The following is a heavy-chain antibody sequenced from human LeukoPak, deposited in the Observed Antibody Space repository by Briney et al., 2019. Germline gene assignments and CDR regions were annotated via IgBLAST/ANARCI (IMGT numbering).Heavy chain of an antibody. CDR3: ARGVHFDY. CDR1: GGSFSGYY. CDR2: INHSGST. V-gene: IGHV4-34*01. J-gene: IGHJ4*02. Sequence: PSETLSLTCTVSGGSFSGYYWSWIRQPPGKGLEWIGEINHSGSTNYNPSLKSRVTISVDTSKNQFSLKLSSVTAADTAVYYCARGVHFDYWGQGTLVTVSS.